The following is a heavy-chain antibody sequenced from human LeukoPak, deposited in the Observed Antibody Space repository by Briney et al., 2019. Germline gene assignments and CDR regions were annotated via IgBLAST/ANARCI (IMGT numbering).Heavy chain of an antibody. CDR2: IYYSGST. V-gene: IGHV4-30-4*08. CDR1: GGSISSGDYY. CDR3: ARTRRDGYHPVDY. D-gene: IGHD5-24*01. Sequence: PSQTLSLTCTVSGGSISSGDYYWSWIRQPPGKGLEWIGYIYYSGSTYYNPSLKSRVTISVDTSKNQFSLKLSSVTAADTAVYYCARTRRDGYHPVDYWGQGTLVTVSS. J-gene: IGHJ4*02.